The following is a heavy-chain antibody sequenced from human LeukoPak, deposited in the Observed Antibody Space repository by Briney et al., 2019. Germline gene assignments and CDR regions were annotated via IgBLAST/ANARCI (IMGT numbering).Heavy chain of an antibody. CDR3: AKTGPLTMIVVAPPWAFDI. CDR1: GFTFSKYA. D-gene: IGHD3-22*01. CDR2: ISGSGGST. Sequence: GGSLRLSCAPSGFTFSKYAMMWVRQAPGKGLEWVSAISGSGGSTYYADSVKGRFTISRDNSKNTLYLQMNSLRAEDTAVYYCAKTGPLTMIVVAPPWAFDIWGQGTMVTVSS. V-gene: IGHV3-23*01. J-gene: IGHJ3*02.